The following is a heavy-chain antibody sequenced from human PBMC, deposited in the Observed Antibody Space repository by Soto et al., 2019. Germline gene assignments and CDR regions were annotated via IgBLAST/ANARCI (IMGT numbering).Heavy chain of an antibody. V-gene: IGHV1-69*02. J-gene: IGHJ1*01. CDR3: ARGYCSGGSCYFVYFQH. D-gene: IGHD2-15*01. CDR1: GGTFSSYT. Sequence: SVKVSCKASGGTFSSYTISWVRQAPGQGLEWMGRIIPILGIANYAQKFQGRDTITADKSTSTANMELSSLRSEDTAVYYFARGYCSGGSCYFVYFQHWGQGTLVTVSS. CDR2: IIPILGIA.